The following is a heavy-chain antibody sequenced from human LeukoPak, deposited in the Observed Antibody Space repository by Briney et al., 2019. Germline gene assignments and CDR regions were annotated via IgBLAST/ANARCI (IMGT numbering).Heavy chain of an antibody. CDR1: GFTFDDYA. V-gene: IGHV3-9*01. J-gene: IGHJ3*02. CDR3: AKGRYYDGFAFDI. CDR2: ISWNSGSI. D-gene: IGHD4-23*01. Sequence: GGSLRLSCAASGFTFDDYAMHWVRQAPGKGLEWVSGISWNSGSIGYADSVKGRFTISRDNAKNSLYLQMNSLRAEDTALYYCAKGRYYDGFAFDIWGQGTMVTVSS.